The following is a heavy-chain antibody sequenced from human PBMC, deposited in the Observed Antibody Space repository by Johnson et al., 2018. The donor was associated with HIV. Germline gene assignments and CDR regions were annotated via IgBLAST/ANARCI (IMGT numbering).Heavy chain of an antibody. Sequence: QEQLVESGGGLVQPGGSLRLSCAASGFTVSSNYMSWVRQAPGKGLEWVAFISHDGNKKYYADSVKGRFTISRDNSKNTLYLQMNSLRAEDTALYYCANLFRGDWGFDAFDIWGQGTMVTVSS. CDR2: ISHDGNKK. D-gene: IGHD7-27*01. V-gene: IGHV3-30*18. J-gene: IGHJ3*02. CDR1: GFTVSSNY. CDR3: ANLFRGDWGFDAFDI.